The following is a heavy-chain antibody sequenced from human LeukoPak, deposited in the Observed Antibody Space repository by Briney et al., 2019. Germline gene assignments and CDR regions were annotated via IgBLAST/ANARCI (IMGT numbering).Heavy chain of an antibody. D-gene: IGHD6-19*01. V-gene: IGHV4-39*06. CDR3: ARGLRQWLVRGGSYFDY. J-gene: IGHJ4*02. CDR1: GGSISSSSYY. CDR2: IYYSGST. Sequence: PSETLSLTCTVSGGSISSSSYYWGWIRQPPGKGLEWIGSIYYSGSTYYNPSLKSRVTISVDTSKNQFPLKLSSVTAADTAVYYCARGLRQWLVRGGSYFDYWGQGTLVTVSS.